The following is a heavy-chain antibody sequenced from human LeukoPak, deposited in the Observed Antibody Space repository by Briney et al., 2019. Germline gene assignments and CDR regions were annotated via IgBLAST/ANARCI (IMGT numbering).Heavy chain of an antibody. J-gene: IGHJ4*02. CDR1: GFTFSSYA. D-gene: IGHD6-19*01. Sequence: GGSLRLSCAASGFTFSSYAMSWVRQVPGKGLEWVSAISGSGGSTYYADSVKGRFTISRDNSKNTLYLQMNSLRAEDTAVYYCAKDGRAVAGPSNFDYWGQGTLVTVSS. CDR3: AKDGRAVAGPSNFDY. V-gene: IGHV3-23*01. CDR2: ISGSGGST.